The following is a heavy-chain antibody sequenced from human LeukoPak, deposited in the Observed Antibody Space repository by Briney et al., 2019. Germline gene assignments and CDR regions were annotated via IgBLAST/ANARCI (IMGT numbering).Heavy chain of an antibody. CDR3: VGRDINSGWSFDY. CDR1: GGSISSYH. CDR2: IHTSGRT. D-gene: IGHD6-19*01. Sequence: PSETLSLTCTVSGGSISSYHWSWIRHPAGKGLDLIGQIHTSGRTNYNPPLKSRVTMSIDTTEDQVSLTMTSVTAADTAFYYCVGRDINSGWSFDYWGQGTLVTVSS. J-gene: IGHJ4*02. V-gene: IGHV4-4*07.